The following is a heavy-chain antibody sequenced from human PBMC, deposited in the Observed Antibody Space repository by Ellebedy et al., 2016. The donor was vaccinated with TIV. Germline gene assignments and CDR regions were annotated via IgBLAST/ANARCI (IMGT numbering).Heavy chain of an antibody. Sequence: PGGSLRLSCAASGFTFSDNAMGWVRQAPGKGLEWVANTKEDGSEKYYVDSVRGRFTISRDNAKNSLYLQMNSLRAEDTAVYYCARDRGYDTFDYWGQGILVTVSS. V-gene: IGHV3-7*01. D-gene: IGHD5-12*01. J-gene: IGHJ4*02. CDR3: ARDRGYDTFDY. CDR2: TKEDGSEK. CDR1: GFTFSDNA.